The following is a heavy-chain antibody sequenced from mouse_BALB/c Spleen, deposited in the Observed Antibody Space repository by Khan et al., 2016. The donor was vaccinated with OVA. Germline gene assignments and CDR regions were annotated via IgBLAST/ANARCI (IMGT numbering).Heavy chain of an antibody. V-gene: IGHV1-7*01. CDR1: GYTFTSYW. CDR2: INPSTDYT. J-gene: IGHJ3*01. D-gene: IGHD1-1*01. Sequence: QVQLQQSGAELAKPGASVKMSCKASGYTFTSYWMHWVKQRPGQGLEWIGYINPSTDYTEYNQKFKDKATLTADKSSSTAYMQLTSLTSEDSAVYYCTKHGSRDAWFTYWGQGTLVNVSA. CDR3: TKHGSRDAWFTY.